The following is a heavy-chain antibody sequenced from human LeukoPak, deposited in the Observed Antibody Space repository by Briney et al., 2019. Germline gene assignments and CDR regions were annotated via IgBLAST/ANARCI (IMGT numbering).Heavy chain of an antibody. CDR3: ARGGGIVYGYNWFDP. CDR1: GGSFSGYY. Sequence: DPSETLSLTCAVYGGSFSGYYWSWIRQPPGKGLEWIGEINHSGSTNYNPSLKSRVTISVDTSKNQFSLKLSSVTAADTAVYYCARGGGIVYGYNWFDPWGQGTLVTVSS. D-gene: IGHD2-8*02. V-gene: IGHV4-34*01. CDR2: INHSGST. J-gene: IGHJ5*02.